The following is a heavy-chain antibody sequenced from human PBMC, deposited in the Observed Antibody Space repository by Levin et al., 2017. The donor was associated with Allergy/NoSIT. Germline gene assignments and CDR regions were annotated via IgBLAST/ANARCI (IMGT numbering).Heavy chain of an antibody. CDR3: ARVGHSSSWGGGMDV. CDR2: INPNSGGT. J-gene: IGHJ6*02. V-gene: IGHV1-2*02. D-gene: IGHD6-13*01. Sequence: GASVKVSCKASGYTFTGYYMHWVRQAPGQGLEWMGWINPNSGGTNYAQKFQGRVTMTRDTSISTAYMELSRLRSDDTAVYYCARVGHSSSWGGGMDVWGQGTTVTVSS. CDR1: GYTFTGYY.